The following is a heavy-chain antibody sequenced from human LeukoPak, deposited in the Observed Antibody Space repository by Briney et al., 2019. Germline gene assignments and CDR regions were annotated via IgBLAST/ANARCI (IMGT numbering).Heavy chain of an antibody. V-gene: IGHV4-39*01. Sequence: SETLSLTCTVSGGSISSSSYYWGWIRQPPGKGLEWIGCIYQSGSSYYNPSLKARFTISVEPPKNHFSLKLSSVTAADTAVYCCARHSSYYGNFDYWGQGTLVTVSS. CDR1: GGSISSSSYY. J-gene: IGHJ4*02. CDR3: ARHSSYYGNFDY. CDR2: IYQSGSS. D-gene: IGHD3-10*01.